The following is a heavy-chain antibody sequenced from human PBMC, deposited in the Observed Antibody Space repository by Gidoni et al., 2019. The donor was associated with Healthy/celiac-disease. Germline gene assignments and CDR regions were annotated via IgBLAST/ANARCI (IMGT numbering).Heavy chain of an antibody. D-gene: IGHD6-13*01. Sequence: EVQLVESGGGLVQPGGSLRLSCAASGFTFSSYSMNWVRQAPGKGLEWVSYISSSSSTIYYADSVKGRFTISRDNAKNSLYLQMNSLRDEDTAVYYCARDFSPRAGLLGPPLDYWGQGTLVTVSS. CDR1: GFTFSSYS. J-gene: IGHJ4*02. CDR3: ARDFSPRAGLLGPPLDY. V-gene: IGHV3-48*02. CDR2: ISSSSSTI.